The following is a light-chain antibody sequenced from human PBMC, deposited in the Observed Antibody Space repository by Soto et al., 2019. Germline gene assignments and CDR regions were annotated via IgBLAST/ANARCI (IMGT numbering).Light chain of an antibody. Sequence: EIVLTQSPGTLSLSPGERATLSCRASQSVSSSYLAWYQQKPGQAPRLIIYGASSRATGIPDRFSGSGSGTVFTLTISRLEPEDFAVYYCQQYGSSPYTFGQGTKLEIK. CDR1: QSVSSSY. J-gene: IGKJ2*01. V-gene: IGKV3-20*01. CDR3: QQYGSSPYT. CDR2: GAS.